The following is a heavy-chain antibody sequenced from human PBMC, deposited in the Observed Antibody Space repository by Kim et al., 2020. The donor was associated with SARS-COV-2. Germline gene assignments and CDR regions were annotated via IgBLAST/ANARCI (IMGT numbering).Heavy chain of an antibody. J-gene: IGHJ3*02. D-gene: IGHD4-17*01. CDR2: INPSGGST. V-gene: IGHV1-46*01. CDR3: AVDYGGNSEAFDI. Sequence: ASVKVSCKASGYTFTSYYMHWVRQAPGQGLECMGIINPSGGSTSYAPKLQSRVTMTRDTSTSTVYMELSSLRSEYTAVYYCAVDYGGNSEAFDIWGQGTMVTVSS. CDR1: GYTFTSYY.